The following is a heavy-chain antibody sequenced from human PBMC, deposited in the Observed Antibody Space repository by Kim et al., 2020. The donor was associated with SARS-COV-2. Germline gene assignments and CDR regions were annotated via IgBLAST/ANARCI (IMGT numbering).Heavy chain of an antibody. Sequence: GGSLRLSCAASGFTFSSYWMSWVRQAPGKGLEWVANIKQDGSEKYYVDSVKGRFTISRNNAKNSLYLQMNSLRAEDTAVYYCARDNWRMVRGVIINAGAPYYYYGMDVWGQGTTVTVSS. CDR1: GFTFSSYW. CDR3: ARDNWRMVRGVIINAGAPYYYYGMDV. J-gene: IGHJ6*02. CDR2: IKQDGSEK. D-gene: IGHD3-10*01. V-gene: IGHV3-7*01.